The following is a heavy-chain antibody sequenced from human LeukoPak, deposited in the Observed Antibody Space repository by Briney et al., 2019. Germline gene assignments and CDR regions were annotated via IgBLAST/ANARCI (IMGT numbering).Heavy chain of an antibody. CDR3: VRGESGAFDI. CDR1: GIDFSISW. V-gene: IGHV3-7*01. Sequence: GGSLRLSCTASGIDFSISWMGWVRQAPGKGLEWVVNIKQDGSDKYYVDSVKGRFTISRDNAKNSLYLQMNTLRAEDTAVYYCVRGESGAFDIWGQGTMVTVSS. CDR2: IKQDGSDK. J-gene: IGHJ3*02. D-gene: IGHD3-10*01.